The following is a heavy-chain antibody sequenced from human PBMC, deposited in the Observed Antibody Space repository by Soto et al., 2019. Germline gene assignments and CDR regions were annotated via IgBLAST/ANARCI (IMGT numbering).Heavy chain of an antibody. D-gene: IGHD3-3*01. V-gene: IGHV1-18*01. Sequence: GASVKVSCKASGYSFSFYGINWVRQAPGQGLEWMGWISAYNGYTNYAQKLQGRVTMTTDTSTSTAYMELRSLRSDDTAVYYCARDPTIFGVVQNYGMDVWGQGTTVTVSS. J-gene: IGHJ6*02. CDR1: GYSFSFYG. CDR2: ISAYNGYT. CDR3: ARDPTIFGVVQNYGMDV.